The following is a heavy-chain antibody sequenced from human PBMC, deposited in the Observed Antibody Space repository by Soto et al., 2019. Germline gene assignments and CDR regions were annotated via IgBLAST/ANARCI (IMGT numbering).Heavy chain of an antibody. Sequence: PSETLSLTCDVSGDSINGSTYYWGWIRQPPGKNLQWIASIYYSGSTYYNPSLKSRITISVDTSKNHFSLRLSSVTAADTAVYFGARHSPPYGSQGSWFDPWGQGTLVTVSS. CDR1: GDSINGSTYY. D-gene: IGHD3-10*01. J-gene: IGHJ5*02. CDR2: IYYSGST. V-gene: IGHV4-39*01. CDR3: ARHSPPYGSQGSWFDP.